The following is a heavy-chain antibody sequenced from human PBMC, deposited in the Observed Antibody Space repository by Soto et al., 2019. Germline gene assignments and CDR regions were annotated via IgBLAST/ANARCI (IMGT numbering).Heavy chain of an antibody. D-gene: IGHD1-20*01. V-gene: IGHV1-18*01. CDR2: ISAYNGNT. CDR1: GYTFTSYG. Sequence: QVQLVQSGAEVKKPGASVKVSCKASGYTFTSYGISWVRQAPGQGLEWMGWISAYNGNTNYAQKLHGRVTITTDTSTSTAYMELRSLRSDDTAVYYCARDLNWNDDMISWFDPGGQGTLVTVSS. CDR3: ARDLNWNDDMISWFDP. J-gene: IGHJ5*02.